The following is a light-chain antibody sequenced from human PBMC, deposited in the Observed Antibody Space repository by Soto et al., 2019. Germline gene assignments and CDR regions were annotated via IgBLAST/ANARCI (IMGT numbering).Light chain of an antibody. Sequence: DIVLTQTPLSSPVTLGQPASISCRSSQNLVHSDANTYLSWVQQRPGQPPRLLIYQIPHRFSGVPDRFTGSGAGTDFTLTISRVEPEDVGISACVQFSHFPRTFGQGTTVEIK. V-gene: IGKV2-24*01. CDR2: QIP. J-gene: IGKJ1*01. CDR1: QNLVHSDANTY. CDR3: VQFSHFPRT.